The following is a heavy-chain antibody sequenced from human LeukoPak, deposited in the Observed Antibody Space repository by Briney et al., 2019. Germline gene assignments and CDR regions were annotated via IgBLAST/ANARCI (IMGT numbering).Heavy chain of an antibody. V-gene: IGHV3-21*01. CDR3: ARVKYDSSGYYGILDY. Sequence: GGSLRLSCAASGFTFSSYSMNWVRQAPGEGLEWVSSITRSSIYIYYADSVKGRFTISRDNARNSLYLQMNSLRAEDTAVYYCARVKYDSSGYYGILDYWGQGTLVTVSS. CDR1: GFTFSSYS. D-gene: IGHD3-22*01. J-gene: IGHJ4*02. CDR2: ITRSSIYI.